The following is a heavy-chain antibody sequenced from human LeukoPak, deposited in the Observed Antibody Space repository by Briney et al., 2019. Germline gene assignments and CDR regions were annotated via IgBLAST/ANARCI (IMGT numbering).Heavy chain of an antibody. V-gene: IGHV4-34*01. CDR2: INHSRST. CDR1: GGSFSGYY. D-gene: IGHD3-22*01. J-gene: IGHJ4*02. CDR3: ARGRYYYDSSGYSYYFDY. Sequence: SETLSLTCAVYGGSFSGYYWSWIRQPPGKGLEWIGEINHSRSTNYNPSLKSRVTISVDTSKNQFSLKLSSVTAADTAVYYCARGRYYYDSSGYSYYFDYWGQGTLVTVSS.